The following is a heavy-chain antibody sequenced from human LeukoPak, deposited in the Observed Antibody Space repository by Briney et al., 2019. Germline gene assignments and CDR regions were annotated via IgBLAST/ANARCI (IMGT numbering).Heavy chain of an antibody. Sequence: SETLSLTCTVSGGSTSSYYWSWIRQPAGKGLEWIGRIYSSGSTNYNPSLKSRVTMSVDTSKSQLSLKLSSVIAADTAVYYCARIPRPGSATYYIDHWGQGTLVTVSS. J-gene: IGHJ4*02. CDR1: GGSTSSYY. D-gene: IGHD3-10*01. CDR3: ARIPRPGSATYYIDH. CDR2: IYSSGST. V-gene: IGHV4-4*07.